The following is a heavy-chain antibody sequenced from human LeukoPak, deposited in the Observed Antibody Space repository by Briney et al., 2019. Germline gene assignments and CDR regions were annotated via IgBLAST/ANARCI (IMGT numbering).Heavy chain of an antibody. CDR2: INSDGSGT. CDR1: GFTFSSHW. Sequence: PGGSLRLSCAASGFTFSSHWMHWVRQAPGKGLVWVSRINSDGSGTIYADSVKGRFTISRDNAKNTLDLQMNSLRAEDTAVYYCARAEKSWINGFDLWGQGTLVTVSS. CDR3: ARAEKSWINGFDL. D-gene: IGHD2-8*01. V-gene: IGHV3-74*01. J-gene: IGHJ4*02.